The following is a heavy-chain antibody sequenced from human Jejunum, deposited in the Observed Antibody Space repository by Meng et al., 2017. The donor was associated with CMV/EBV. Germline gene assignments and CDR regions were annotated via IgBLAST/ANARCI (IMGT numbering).Heavy chain of an antibody. CDR3: AARYCSSGSCYGYFDY. CDR2: ISSNGGST. J-gene: IGHJ4*02. CDR1: RFRAYA. D-gene: IGHD2-15*01. V-gene: IGHV3-64*02. Sequence: RFRAYAMTWVRQAPGKGLEYVSAISSNGGSTYYADSVKGRFTTSRDNSKNTLHLQMDSLRAEDMAVYYCAARYCSSGSCYGYFDYWGQGTLVTVSS.